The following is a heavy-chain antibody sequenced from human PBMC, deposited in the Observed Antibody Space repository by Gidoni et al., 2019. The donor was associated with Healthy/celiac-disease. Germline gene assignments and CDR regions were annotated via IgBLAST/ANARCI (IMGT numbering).Heavy chain of an antibody. CDR3: AKDRGGGWLVGYFDY. V-gene: IGHV3-9*01. J-gene: IGHJ4*02. D-gene: IGHD6-19*01. Sequence: EVQLVESGGGLVQPGRSLRLSCAASGFTFDDYAMHWVRQAPGKGLGWVSGISWNSGSIGYADSVKGRFTISRDNAKNSLYLQMNSLRAEDTALYYCAKDRGGGWLVGYFDYWGQGTLVTVSS. CDR1: GFTFDDYA. CDR2: ISWNSGSI.